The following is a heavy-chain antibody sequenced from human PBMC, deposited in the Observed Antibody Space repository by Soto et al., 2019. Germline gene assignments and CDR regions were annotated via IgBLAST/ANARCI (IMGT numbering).Heavy chain of an antibody. CDR3: ARAQHSIRYSGYVRFDY. D-gene: IGHD5-12*01. CDR1: GGTFSSYA. Sequence: QVQLVQSGAEVKKPGSSVKVSCKASGGTFSSYAISWVRQAPGQGLEWMGGIIPIFGTANYAQKFQGRVTITADESPSTAYMELSSLRSEDTAVYYCARAQHSIRYSGYVRFDYWGQGTLVTVSS. V-gene: IGHV1-69*01. CDR2: IIPIFGTA. J-gene: IGHJ4*02.